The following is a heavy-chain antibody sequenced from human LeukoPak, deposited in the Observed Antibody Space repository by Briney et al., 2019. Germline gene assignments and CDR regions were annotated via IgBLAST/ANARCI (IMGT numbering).Heavy chain of an antibody. CDR3: ARALIGCSSTSCYRGDWFDP. CDR2: INLNTGGT. V-gene: IGHV1-2*02. CDR1: GDSFSDYY. D-gene: IGHD2-2*01. J-gene: IGHJ5*02. Sequence: GASVKVSCKASGDSFSDYYIHWVRQAPGQGPEWMGWINLNTGGTNYAQKFDGRFSMTRDTSINTAFMELSGLRFDDTAVYYCARALIGCSSTSCYRGDWFDPWGQGTLVTVSS.